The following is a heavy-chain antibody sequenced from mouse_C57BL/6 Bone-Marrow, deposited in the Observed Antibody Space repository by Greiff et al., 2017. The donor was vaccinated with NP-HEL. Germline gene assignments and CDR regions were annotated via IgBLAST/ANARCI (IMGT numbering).Heavy chain of an antibody. Sequence: ESGPGLVKPSQSLSLTCSVTGYSITSGYYWNWIRQFPGNKLEWMGYISYDGSNNYNPSLKNRISITRDTSKNQFFLKLNSVTTEDTATYYCARRGLLLRRRFDVWGTGTTVTVSS. CDR2: ISYDGSN. CDR3: ARRGLLLRRRFDV. V-gene: IGHV3-6*01. CDR1: GYSITSGYY. J-gene: IGHJ1*03. D-gene: IGHD1-1*01.